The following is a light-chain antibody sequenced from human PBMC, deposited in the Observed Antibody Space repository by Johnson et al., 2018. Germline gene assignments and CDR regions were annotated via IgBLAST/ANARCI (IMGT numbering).Light chain of an antibody. J-gene: IGLJ1*01. CDR1: SSNIGNNY. Sequence: QSVLTQPPSVSAAPGQKVTISCSGSSSNIGNNYVSWYQQLPGTAPKLLIYENNKRPSGIPARFSGSKSGTSATLGITGLQTGDEAGSYCGTWDSRLSAGNVFGTGTKVSGL. V-gene: IGLV1-51*02. CDR3: GTWDSRLSAGNV. CDR2: ENN.